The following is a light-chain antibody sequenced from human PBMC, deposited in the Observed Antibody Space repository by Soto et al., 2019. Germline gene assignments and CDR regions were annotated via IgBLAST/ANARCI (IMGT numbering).Light chain of an antibody. CDR3: VSYTSSTTYV. CDR2: DVA. Sequence: LTQPASVSDSPGQSITISCTGTSSDVGGSNFVSWYQQHPGKPPKLIIYDVANRPSGVSNRFSGSKSGSTASLIISRLQTEDEADYYCVSYTSSTTYVFGTGTKVTAL. V-gene: IGLV2-14*03. J-gene: IGLJ1*01. CDR1: SSDVGGSNF.